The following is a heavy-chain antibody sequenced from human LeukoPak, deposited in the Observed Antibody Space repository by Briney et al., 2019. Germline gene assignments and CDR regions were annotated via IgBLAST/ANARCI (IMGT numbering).Heavy chain of an antibody. V-gene: IGHV4-39*01. D-gene: IGHD6-19*01. J-gene: IGHJ4*02. CDR1: GGSISSSSYY. CDR2: IYYSGST. CDR3: ARQKQWLEI. Sequence: PSETLSLTCTVSGGSISSSSYYWGWIRQPPGKGLEWIGSIYYSGSTYYNPSLKSRVTISVDTSKNQFSLKLSSVTAADTAVYYCARQKQWLEIWGQGTLVTVSS.